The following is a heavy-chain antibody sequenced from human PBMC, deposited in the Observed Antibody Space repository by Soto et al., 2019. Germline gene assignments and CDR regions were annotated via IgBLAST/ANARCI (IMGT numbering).Heavy chain of an antibody. J-gene: IGHJ4*02. V-gene: IGHV1-3*01. CDR2: INAGNGNT. CDR1: GYTFNSYA. CDR3: ARESLRAYDFWSGPTYYFDY. D-gene: IGHD3-3*01. Sequence: ASVKVSCKASGYTFNSYAMHWVRQAPGQRLEWMGWINAGNGNTKYSQKFQGRVTITRDTSASTAYMELSSLRSEDTAVYYCARESLRAYDFWSGPTYYFDYWGQGTLVTVSS.